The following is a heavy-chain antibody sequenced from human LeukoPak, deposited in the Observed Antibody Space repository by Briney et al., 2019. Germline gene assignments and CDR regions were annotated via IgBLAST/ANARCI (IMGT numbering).Heavy chain of an antibody. Sequence: PGRSLRLSCAASGFTLSSYGMHWVRQAPGKGLEWVAVIWYDGSNKYYADSVKGRFTISRDNSKNTLYLQMNSLRAEDTAVYYCARDRPRYCSSTSCYALVYWGQGTLVTVSS. J-gene: IGHJ4*02. CDR2: IWYDGSNK. CDR3: ARDRPRYCSSTSCYALVY. D-gene: IGHD2-2*01. CDR1: GFTLSSYG. V-gene: IGHV3-33*01.